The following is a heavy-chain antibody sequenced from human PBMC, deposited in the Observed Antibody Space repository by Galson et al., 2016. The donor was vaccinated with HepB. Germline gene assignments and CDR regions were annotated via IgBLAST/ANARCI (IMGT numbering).Heavy chain of an antibody. Sequence: SLRLSCAASGFTFDKYGMPWFRQAPGKGLEWVSTICGGCGDMDYADSVKGRFTISRDDSKNTLYLHMNSLRVEDTAIYYCAIDPSQWHDLLFGNWAQGTLVTVSA. CDR2: ICGGCGDM. J-gene: IGHJ4*02. V-gene: IGHV3-23*01. CDR3: AIDPSQWHDLLFGN. D-gene: IGHD6-19*01. CDR1: GFTFDKYG.